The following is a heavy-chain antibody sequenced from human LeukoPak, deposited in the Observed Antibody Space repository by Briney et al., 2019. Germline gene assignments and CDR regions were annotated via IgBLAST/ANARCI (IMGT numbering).Heavy chain of an antibody. V-gene: IGHV4-38-2*01. CDR2: IFHSGIS. CDR3: VRTTYYYDTSGHLGFDH. D-gene: IGHD3-22*01. J-gene: IGHJ4*02. CDR1: GYSISGGYY. Sequence: SETLSLTCAVSGYSISGGYYWGWIRQPPGKGLEWIGNIFHSGISHYNPSLSCRLTMSVDTSKNQFSLNLRSVTAADTAVYYCVRTTYYYDTSGHLGFDHWGQGTLVTVSS.